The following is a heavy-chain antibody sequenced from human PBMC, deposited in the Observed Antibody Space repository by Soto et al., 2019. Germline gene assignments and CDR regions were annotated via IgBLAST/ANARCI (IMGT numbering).Heavy chain of an antibody. CDR2: IYYSGST. V-gene: IGHV4-59*01. CDR3: ARVGDYYGSGSYSYGMDV. Sequence: PSETLSLTCAVYGGSFSGYYWSWIRQPPGKGLEWTGYIYYSGSTNYNPSLKSRVTISVDTSKNQFSLKLSSVTAADTAVYYCARVGDYYGSGSYSYGMDVWAKGPRSPSP. J-gene: IGHJ6*02. D-gene: IGHD3-10*01. CDR1: GGSFSGYY.